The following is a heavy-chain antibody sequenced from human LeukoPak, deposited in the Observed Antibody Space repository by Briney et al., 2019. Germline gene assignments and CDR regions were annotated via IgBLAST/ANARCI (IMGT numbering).Heavy chain of an antibody. D-gene: IGHD6-19*01. CDR2: MWYDGSNK. Sequence: GRSLRLSCAASGFTFSSYGMHWARQAPGKGLEWVAVMWYDGSNKYYADSVKGRFTISRDNSKNTLYLQMDSLRVEDTAVYYCARDPGVRWLVGFDYWGQGTLVTVSS. CDR3: ARDPGVRWLVGFDY. CDR1: GFTFSSYG. J-gene: IGHJ4*02. V-gene: IGHV3-33*01.